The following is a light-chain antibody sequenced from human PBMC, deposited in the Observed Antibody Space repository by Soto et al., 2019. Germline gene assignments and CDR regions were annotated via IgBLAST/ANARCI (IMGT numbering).Light chain of an antibody. Sequence: DIQMTQSASSLSASVGDRVTITCRASQSISSNLNWHQQKQGKAPKVLIYAASSLQSGVPSRFSGSGSVTDFTLTISSLQPEDFATYYCQQSYSIPYTFGQGTKLEIK. CDR2: AAS. V-gene: IGKV1-39*01. CDR1: QSISSN. CDR3: QQSYSIPYT. J-gene: IGKJ2*01.